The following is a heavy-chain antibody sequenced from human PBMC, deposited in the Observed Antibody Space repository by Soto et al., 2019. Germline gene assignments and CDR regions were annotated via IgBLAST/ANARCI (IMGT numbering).Heavy chain of an antibody. D-gene: IGHD2-2*01. Sequence: QVQLVQSGAEVKKPGASVKVSCKASGYTFTNYDTNWVRQATGQGLEWMGWMNPNSGNTGYAQKFQGRVTMTRDTSLSTAYMELSSLRSDDTAVYYCARAPAATGANYFDYWGQGTLVTVSP. V-gene: IGHV1-8*01. CDR1: GYTFTNYD. CDR3: ARAPAATGANYFDY. J-gene: IGHJ4*02. CDR2: MNPNSGNT.